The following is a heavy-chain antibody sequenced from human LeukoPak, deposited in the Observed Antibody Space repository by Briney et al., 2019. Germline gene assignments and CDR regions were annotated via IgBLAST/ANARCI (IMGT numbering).Heavy chain of an antibody. V-gene: IGHV3-23*01. Sequence: QPGGSLRLSCAASGFTFSSYAMSWVRQAPGKGLEWVSAISGSGGSTYYADSVKGRFTISRDNSKNTLYLQMNSLRAEDTAVYYCAKDLRTGWLRTKGGDYYFDYWGQGTLVTVSS. D-gene: IGHD5-12*01. J-gene: IGHJ4*02. CDR3: AKDLRTGWLRTKGGDYYFDY. CDR1: GFTFSSYA. CDR2: ISGSGGST.